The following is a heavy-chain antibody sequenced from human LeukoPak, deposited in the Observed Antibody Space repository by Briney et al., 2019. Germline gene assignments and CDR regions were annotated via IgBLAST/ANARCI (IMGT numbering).Heavy chain of an antibody. CDR1: GFTFSSYS. Sequence: PGGSLRLSCAASGFTFSSYSMNWVRQAPGKGLEWVSSISSSSSYTYYADSVKGRCTISRDNAKKSLYPEISSLRADDTAVYYCARDPESSSFDLWGRGALVTVSS. J-gene: IGHJ4*02. D-gene: IGHD6-13*01. CDR3: ARDPESSSFDL. V-gene: IGHV3-21*01. CDR2: ISSSSSYT.